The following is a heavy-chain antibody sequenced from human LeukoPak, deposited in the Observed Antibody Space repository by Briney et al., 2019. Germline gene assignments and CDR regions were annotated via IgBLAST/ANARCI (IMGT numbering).Heavy chain of an antibody. CDR3: ARRNGHSWDVGNWFDP. Sequence: SETLSLTCSLSGGSLSSSSHYWAWIRQPPGMGLEWIGSIYYSGITYYNPSLKSRATVSVDTSKNQFSLNLNSVTAADTAVYYCARRNGHSWDVGNWFDPWGQGTLVTVSS. J-gene: IGHJ5*02. V-gene: IGHV4-39*01. D-gene: IGHD6-13*01. CDR2: IYYSGIT. CDR1: GGSLSSSSHY.